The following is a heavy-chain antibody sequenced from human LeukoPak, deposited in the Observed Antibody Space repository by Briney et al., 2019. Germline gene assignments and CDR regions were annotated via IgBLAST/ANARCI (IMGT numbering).Heavy chain of an antibody. V-gene: IGHV3-23*01. J-gene: IGHJ4*02. CDR1: GFTFSSYG. CDR2: ISGSGGST. CDR3: AKDGLRITMIVVAARPFDY. D-gene: IGHD3-22*01. Sequence: GGSLRLSCAASGFTFSSYGMSWVRKAPGKGLEWVSAISGSGGSTYYADSVKGRFTISRDNSKNTLYLQMNSLRAEDTAVYYCAKDGLRITMIVVAARPFDYWGQGTLVTVSS.